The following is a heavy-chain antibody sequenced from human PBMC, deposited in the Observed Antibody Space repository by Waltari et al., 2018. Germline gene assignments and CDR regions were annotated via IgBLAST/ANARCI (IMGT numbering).Heavy chain of an antibody. V-gene: IGHV1-2*02. CDR2: VNPSTGGT. D-gene: IGHD3-3*01. Sequence: QVQLVQSGAEMRKPGTSVKVSCRTSGYTFTDYYMHWLRQAPGQGLEWMGWVNPSTGGTNYAKKFRDRVAMTRHTSINTASMELNRLRLDDTAVYFCARAILRFLKPIDSWGQGTLVTVSS. J-gene: IGHJ4*02. CDR1: GYTFTDYY. CDR3: ARAILRFLKPIDS.